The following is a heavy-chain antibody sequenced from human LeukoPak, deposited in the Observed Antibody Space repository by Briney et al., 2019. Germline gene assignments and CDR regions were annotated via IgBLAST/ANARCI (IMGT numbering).Heavy chain of an antibody. CDR2: INHSGST. J-gene: IGHJ4*02. Sequence: PSETLSLTCTVSGGSISSYYWSWIRQPPGKGLEWIGEINHSGSTNYNPSLKSRVTISVDTSKNQFSLKLSSVTAADTAVYYCARGSGSSGYFPFDYWGQGTLVTVSS. CDR3: ARGSGSSGYFPFDY. CDR1: GGSISSYY. V-gene: IGHV4-34*01. D-gene: IGHD3-22*01.